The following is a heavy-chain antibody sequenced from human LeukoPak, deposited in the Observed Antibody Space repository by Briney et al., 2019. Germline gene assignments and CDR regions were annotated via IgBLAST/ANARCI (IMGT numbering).Heavy chain of an antibody. CDR2: IIGGGATT. Sequence: GGSLRLSCAASGFTFNNYAMNWVRQAPGKGLEGVSSIIGGGATTYYADSAKGRFTISRDNSQNTLYLQMNSLRAADTAVYYCARDYADYVGYFFFDYWGQGTLVTVSS. CDR1: GFTFNNYA. CDR3: ARDYADYVGYFFFDY. D-gene: IGHD4-17*01. J-gene: IGHJ4*02. V-gene: IGHV3-23*01.